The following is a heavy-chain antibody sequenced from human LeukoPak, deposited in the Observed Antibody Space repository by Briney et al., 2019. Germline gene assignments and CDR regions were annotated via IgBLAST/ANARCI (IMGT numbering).Heavy chain of an antibody. J-gene: IGHJ3*02. Sequence: SETLSLTCAVYGGSFSGYYWSWIRQPPGKGLEWIGEINHSGSTNYNPSLKSRVTISVDTSKNQFSLKLSSVTAADTAVYHCARDRRWFGDAFDIWGQGTMVTVSS. D-gene: IGHD3-10*01. V-gene: IGHV4-34*01. CDR2: INHSGST. CDR3: ARDRRWFGDAFDI. CDR1: GGSFSGYY.